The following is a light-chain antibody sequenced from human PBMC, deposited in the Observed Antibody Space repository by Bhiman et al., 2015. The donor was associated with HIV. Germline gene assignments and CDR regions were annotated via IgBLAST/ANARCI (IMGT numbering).Light chain of an antibody. CDR1: GSDVGGYNH. CDR2: DVS. V-gene: IGLV2-14*03. CDR3: SSLTSSLTYV. Sequence: QSALTQPASVSGSPGQSITISCTGTGSDVGGYNHVSWYQQHPGKAPKVMIYDVSNRPSGVSNRFSGSKSGNTASLTISGLQAEDEADYYCSSLTSSLTYVFGTGTNVTVL. J-gene: IGLJ1*01.